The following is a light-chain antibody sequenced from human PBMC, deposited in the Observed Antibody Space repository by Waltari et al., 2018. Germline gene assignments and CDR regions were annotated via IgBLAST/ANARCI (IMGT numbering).Light chain of an antibody. Sequence: EIVLTQSPGPLSLSPGERATLSCRASQSVSSSYLAWYQQKPGQAPRLLIYGTSSRATGIPDRFSGSGSGTDFTLTISRLEPEDFAVYYCQQYDTSRTFGQGTNVEIK. CDR2: GTS. CDR1: QSVSSSY. V-gene: IGKV3-20*01. J-gene: IGKJ1*01. CDR3: QQYDTSRT.